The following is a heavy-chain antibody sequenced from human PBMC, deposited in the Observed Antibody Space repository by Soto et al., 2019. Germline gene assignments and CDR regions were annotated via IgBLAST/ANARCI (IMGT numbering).Heavy chain of an antibody. J-gene: IGHJ4*02. V-gene: IGHV3-30*18. CDR3: ANSRRDYSLLWLAY. CDR2: ISYDGSNK. CDR1: GFTFSSYG. Sequence: PGGSLRLSCAASGFTFSSYGMHWVRQAPGKGLEWVAVISYDGSNKYYADSVKGRFTISRDNSKNTLYLQMNSLRAEDTAVYYCANSRRDYSLLWLAYWGQGTLVTVSS. D-gene: IGHD4-4*01.